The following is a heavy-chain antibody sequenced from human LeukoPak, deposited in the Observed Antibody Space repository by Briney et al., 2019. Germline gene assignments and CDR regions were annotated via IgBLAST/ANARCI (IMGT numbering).Heavy chain of an antibody. V-gene: IGHV4-31*03. CDR3: AATYYYDSSGYFY. D-gene: IGHD3-22*01. CDR1: GGSISSGGYY. J-gene: IGHJ4*02. CDR2: IYYSGST. Sequence: SETLSLTCTVSGGSISSGGYYWSWIRQHPGKGLEWIVYIYYSGSTYYNPSLKSRVTISVDTSKNQFSLKLSSVTAADTAVYYCAATYYYDSSGYFYWGQGTLVTVSS.